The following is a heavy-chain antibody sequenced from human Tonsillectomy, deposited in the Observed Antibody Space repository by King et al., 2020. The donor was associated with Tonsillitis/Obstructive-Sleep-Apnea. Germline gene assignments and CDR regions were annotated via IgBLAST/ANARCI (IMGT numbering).Heavy chain of an antibody. Sequence: VQLVESGAEVKKPGSSVKVSCKASGGTFSSYAISWVRQAPGQGLEWMGRIIPILGIANYAQKFQGRVTITADKSTSTAYMELSSLRSEDTAVYYCASARSGLNWFDPWGQGTLVTVSS. CDR1: GGTFSSYA. V-gene: IGHV1-69*09. J-gene: IGHJ5*02. CDR3: ASARSGLNWFDP. CDR2: IIPILGIA.